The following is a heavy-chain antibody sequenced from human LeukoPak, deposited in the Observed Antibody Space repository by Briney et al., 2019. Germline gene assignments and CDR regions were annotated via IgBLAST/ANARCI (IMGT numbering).Heavy chain of an antibody. D-gene: IGHD4-11*01. CDR1: GGSISSGGYY. Sequence: SETLSLTCTVSGGSISSGGYYWSWIRQPPGKGLEWIGEINHSGSTNYNPSLKSRVTISVDTSKNQFSLKLSSVTAADTAVYYCARGWWTTVTQEFGWFDPWGQGTLVTVSS. J-gene: IGHJ5*02. CDR3: ARGWWTTVTQEFGWFDP. CDR2: INHSGST. V-gene: IGHV4-39*07.